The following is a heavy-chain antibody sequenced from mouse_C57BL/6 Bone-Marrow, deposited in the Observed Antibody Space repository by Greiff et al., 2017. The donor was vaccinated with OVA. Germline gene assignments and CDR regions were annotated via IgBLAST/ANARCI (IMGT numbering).Heavy chain of an antibody. CDR2: IWTGGGT. V-gene: IGHV2-9-1*01. CDR3: ARNYYGSTHYFDY. CDR1: GFSLTSYA. D-gene: IGHD1-1*01. J-gene: IGHJ2*01. Sequence: VQLKESGPGLVAPSQSLSITCTVSGFSLTSYAIRWVRQPPGKGLEWLGVIWTGGGTTYNSALKSRLSISNDNSKSQVFLKMNRLQTDDTARYYGARNYYGSTHYFDYWGQGTTLTVSS.